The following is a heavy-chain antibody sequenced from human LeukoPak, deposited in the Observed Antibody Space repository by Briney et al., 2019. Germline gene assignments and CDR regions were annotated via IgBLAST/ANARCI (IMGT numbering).Heavy chain of an antibody. V-gene: IGHV3-48*02. J-gene: IGHJ4*02. D-gene: IGHD3-10*01. CDR1: GFTSSSYS. Sequence: GGSLRLSCAASGFTSSSYSMIWVRQAPGKGLEWVSYISTCSSTIYYADSVKGRFTICRDNAKNSLYLQMNSLRDEDTAVYYCARDVGRTGGTYYYGSGSPRGWGQGTLVTVSS. CDR2: ISTCSSTI. CDR3: ARDVGRTGGTYYYGSGSPRG.